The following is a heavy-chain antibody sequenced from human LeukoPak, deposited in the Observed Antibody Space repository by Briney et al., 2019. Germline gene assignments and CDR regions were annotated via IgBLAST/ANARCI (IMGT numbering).Heavy chain of an antibody. D-gene: IGHD3-10*01. V-gene: IGHV1-2*04. Sequence: ASVKVPCKASGYTFTGYYMHWVRQAPGQGLEWMGWINPNSGGTNYAQKFQGWVTMTRDTSISTAYMELSRLRSDDTAVYYCARDVYYGSGSYYWDYWGQGTLVTVSS. J-gene: IGHJ4*02. CDR2: INPNSGGT. CDR1: GYTFTGYY. CDR3: ARDVYYGSGSYYWDY.